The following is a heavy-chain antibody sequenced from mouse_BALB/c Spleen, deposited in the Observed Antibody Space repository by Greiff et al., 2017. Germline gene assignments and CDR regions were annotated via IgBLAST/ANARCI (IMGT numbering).Heavy chain of an antibody. CDR2: INPSNGRT. Sequence: QVQLKQPGAELVKPGASVKLSCKASGYTFTSYWMHWVKQRPGQGLEWIGEINPSNGRTNYNEKFKSKATLTVDKSSSTAYMQLSSLTSEDSAVYYCAILLRYDYWGQGTTLTVSS. J-gene: IGHJ2*01. D-gene: IGHD1-1*01. CDR3: AILLRYDY. CDR1: GYTFTSYW. V-gene: IGHV1S81*02.